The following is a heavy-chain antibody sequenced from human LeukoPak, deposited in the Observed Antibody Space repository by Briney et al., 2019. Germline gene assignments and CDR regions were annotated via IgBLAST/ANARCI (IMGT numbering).Heavy chain of an antibody. D-gene: IGHD3-16*02. Sequence: GGSLRLSCSASGFTFSTYVMHWVRQTPGKGLECVSGLSSNGGSTYYADSVKGRFSISRDNSKNTVYLQMSSLRVEDTAVYYCVKDSIGLSFDYWGQGTLVTVSS. CDR1: GFTFSTYV. J-gene: IGHJ4*02. V-gene: IGHV3-64D*06. CDR3: VKDSIGLSFDY. CDR2: LSSNGGST.